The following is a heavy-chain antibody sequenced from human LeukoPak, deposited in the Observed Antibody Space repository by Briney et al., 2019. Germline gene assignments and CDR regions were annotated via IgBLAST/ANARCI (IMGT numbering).Heavy chain of an antibody. CDR2: IIPILGIA. D-gene: IGHD3-3*01. V-gene: IGHV1-69*02. J-gene: IGHJ5*02. CDR3: ARARGYDFWSGYWFDP. CDR1: GGTFSSYT. Sequence: SVKVSCKASGGTFSSYTISRVRQAPGQGLEWMGRIIPILGIANYAQKFQGRVTITADKSTSTAYMELSSLRSEDTAVYYCARARGYDFWSGYWFDPWGQGTLVTVSS.